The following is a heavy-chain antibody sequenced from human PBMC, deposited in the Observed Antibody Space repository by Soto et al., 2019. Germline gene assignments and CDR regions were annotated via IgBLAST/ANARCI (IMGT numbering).Heavy chain of an antibody. V-gene: IGHV3-13*01. CDR1: GFTFSSYD. J-gene: IGHJ6*02. Sequence: PGGSLRLSCAASGFTFSSYDMHWVRQATGKGLEWVSAIGTAGDTYYPGSVKGRFTISRENAKNSLYLQMNSLRAEDTAVYYCARELVIRRYYYYGMDVWGQGTTVTVSS. CDR3: ARELVIRRYYYYGMDV. D-gene: IGHD3-22*01. CDR2: IGTAGDT.